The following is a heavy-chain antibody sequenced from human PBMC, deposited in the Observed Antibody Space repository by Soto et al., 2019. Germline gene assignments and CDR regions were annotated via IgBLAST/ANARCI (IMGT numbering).Heavy chain of an antibody. J-gene: IGHJ4*02. V-gene: IGHV1-18*01. D-gene: IGHD6-13*01. Sequence: ASVKVSCKASGYTFTSYGISWVRQAPGQGLEWMGWISAFNGNTNYAQKFQGRVTMTTDTSTSTAYMELRSLRSDDTAVYYCAREMNGGGSSWFVDFDYWGQGTLVTVSS. CDR3: AREMNGGGSSWFVDFDY. CDR2: ISAFNGNT. CDR1: GYTFTSYG.